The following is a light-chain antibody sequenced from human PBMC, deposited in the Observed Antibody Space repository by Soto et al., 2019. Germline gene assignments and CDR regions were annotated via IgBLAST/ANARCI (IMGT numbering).Light chain of an antibody. CDR1: RSDVGGYTL. J-gene: IGLJ2*01. CDR3: CSYAGSGSVL. V-gene: IGLV2-23*01. Sequence: QSALAQPASVSGSPGQSITISCTGTRSDVGGYTLVSWFQQYPGKAPKLMIYEDNKRPSGVSDRFSGSKSGNTASLTISGLQAEDEADYYCCSYAGSGSVLFGGGTKLTVL. CDR2: EDN.